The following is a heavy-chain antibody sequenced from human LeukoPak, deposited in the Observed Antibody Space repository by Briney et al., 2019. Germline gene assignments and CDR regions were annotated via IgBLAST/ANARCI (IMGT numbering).Heavy chain of an antibody. Sequence: PSETLSLTCTVSGGSISSSSYYWGWIRQPPGKGLEWIGSIYYSGSTYYNPSLKSRVTISVDTSKNQFSLELSSVTAADTAVYYVEKLTPVDSWIQLWSTPKYYFDYWGQGTLVTVSS. J-gene: IGHJ4*02. D-gene: IGHD5-18*01. V-gene: IGHV4-39*01. CDR2: IYYSGST. CDR1: GGSISSSSYY. CDR3: EKLTPVDSWIQLWSTPKYYFDY.